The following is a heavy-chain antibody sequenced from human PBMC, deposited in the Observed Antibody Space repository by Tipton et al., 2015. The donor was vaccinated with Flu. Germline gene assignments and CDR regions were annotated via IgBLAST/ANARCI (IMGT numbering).Heavy chain of an antibody. V-gene: IGHV3-73*01. CDR3: TRPNGRDSSGYYEGTYDY. CDR1: GFTFSGSA. Sequence: GSLRLSCAASGFTFSGSAIHWIRQASGKGLEWVGHIRSKANIYATAYAASVKGRFTISRDDSKNTAYLQMNSLKTEDTAVYYCTRPNGRDSSGYYEGTYDYWGQGTLVTVSS. J-gene: IGHJ4*02. D-gene: IGHD3-22*01. CDR2: IRSKANIYAT.